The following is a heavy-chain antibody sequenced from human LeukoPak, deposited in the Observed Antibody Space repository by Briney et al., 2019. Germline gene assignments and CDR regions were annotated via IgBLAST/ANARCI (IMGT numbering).Heavy chain of an antibody. CDR1: GFMFASYG. J-gene: IGHJ3*02. CDR2: ISGSGGTT. V-gene: IGHV3-23*01. CDR3: ARVIVAFDI. D-gene: IGHD2-21*01. Sequence: GGSLRLSCTASGFMFASYGMSWVRQAPGKGLEWVSVISGSGGTTYYSDSVKGRFTISRDNSKNTLYLQMNSLRAEDTAVYYCARVIVAFDIWGQGTMVTVSS.